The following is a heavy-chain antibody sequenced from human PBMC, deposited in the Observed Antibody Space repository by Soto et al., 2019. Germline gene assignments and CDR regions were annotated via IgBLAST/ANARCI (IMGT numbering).Heavy chain of an antibody. D-gene: IGHD6-13*01. Sequence: SETLSLTCTVSGGSISSGGYYWSWIRQHPGKGLEWIGYIYYSGSTYYNPSLKSRVTISVDTSKNQFSLKLSSVTAADTAVYYRARYSGAAAGTPFDYWGQGTLVTVSS. CDR1: GGSISSGGYY. J-gene: IGHJ4*02. CDR2: IYYSGST. CDR3: ARYSGAAAGTPFDY. V-gene: IGHV4-31*03.